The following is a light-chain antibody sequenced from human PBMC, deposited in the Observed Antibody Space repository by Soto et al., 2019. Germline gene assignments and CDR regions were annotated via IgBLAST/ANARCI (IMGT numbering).Light chain of an antibody. V-gene: IGLV2-23*01. J-gene: IGLJ3*02. CDR1: SSDVGSYNL. Sequence: QSALTQPASVSGSPGQSITISCTGTSSDVGSYNLVSWYQQHPGKAPKLMIYEGSKRPSGVSNRFSGSKSGYMASLTISGLQAEDEADYYCCSYAGSGTLVFGGGTRLTVL. CDR2: EGS. CDR3: CSYAGSGTLV.